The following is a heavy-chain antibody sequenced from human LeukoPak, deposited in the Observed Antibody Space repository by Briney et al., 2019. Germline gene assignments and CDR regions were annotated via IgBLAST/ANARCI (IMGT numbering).Heavy chain of an antibody. CDR3: KTFGIDWSLSY. CDR2: INTDGSYI. J-gene: IGHJ4*02. CDR1: GFIFSSWW. V-gene: IGHV3-74*01. Sequence: PGGSLRLSCAASGFIFSSWWMIWFRRLPGKGLVSVSHINTDGSYIRYADSVKGRFTISRDNAKNTLYLQMNSLRPEDTGVYYCKTFGIDWSLSYWGQGALVTVSS. D-gene: IGHD3-9*01.